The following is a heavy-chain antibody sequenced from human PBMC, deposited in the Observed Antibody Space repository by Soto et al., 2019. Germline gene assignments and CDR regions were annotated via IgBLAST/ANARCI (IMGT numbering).Heavy chain of an antibody. CDR1: GYTFTSYG. V-gene: IGHV1-18*01. Sequence: VQLVQSGAEVKKPGASVKVSCKASGYTFTSYGISWVRQAPGQGLEWMGWISAYNGNTNYAQKLQGRVTMTTHTSTSTDYMELRGLRSDDTAVYYCARHGYSGYDSYYYYYYMDVWGKGTTVTVSS. CDR3: ARHGYSGYDSYYYYYYMDV. CDR2: ISAYNGNT. D-gene: IGHD5-12*01. J-gene: IGHJ6*03.